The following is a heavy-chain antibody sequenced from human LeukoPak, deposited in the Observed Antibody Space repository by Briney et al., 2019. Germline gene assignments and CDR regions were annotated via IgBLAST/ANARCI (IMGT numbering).Heavy chain of an antibody. Sequence: ASVKVPCKASGYTFTSYDINWVRQATGQGLEWMGWMNPNSGNTGYAQKFQGRVTITRDTSISTAYMELSRLRSDDTAVYYCARDGYCSSTSCSGVPKIWGQGTLVTVSS. CDR1: GYTFTSYD. J-gene: IGHJ4*02. CDR3: ARDGYCSSTSCSGVPKI. CDR2: MNPNSGNT. D-gene: IGHD2-2*03. V-gene: IGHV1-8*03.